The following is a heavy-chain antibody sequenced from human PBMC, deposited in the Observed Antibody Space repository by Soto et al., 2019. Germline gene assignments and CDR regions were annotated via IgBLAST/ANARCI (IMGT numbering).Heavy chain of an antibody. Sequence: QAQLVQSGAEMKKPGASVKVSCKAPGYTLSNYGISWVRQAPGHGLEWLGWSSTYNGNTKYAKKYQGRVTMTTDASTSTGYMELRGVRSDDTAVYYCGRDHHDVASDYNYYHIDVCGKGTTVTVSS. CDR2: SSTYNGNT. J-gene: IGHJ6*03. CDR1: GYTLSNYG. V-gene: IGHV1-18*01. D-gene: IGHD3-3*01. CDR3: GRDHHDVASDYNYYHIDV.